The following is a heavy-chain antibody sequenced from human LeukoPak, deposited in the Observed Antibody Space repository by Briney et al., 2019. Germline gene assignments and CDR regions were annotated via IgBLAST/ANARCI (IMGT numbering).Heavy chain of an antibody. CDR3: ARGGYYGSGNDFRFDP. J-gene: IGHJ5*02. CDR2: IYYSGST. CDR1: GGSFSDYY. D-gene: IGHD3-10*01. V-gene: IGHV4-59*01. Sequence: SETLSLTCEVYGGSFSDYYWSWIRQSPGKGLEWIGYIYYSGSTNYKPSLKSRVTISVDTSKNQFSLKLSSVTAADTAVYYCARGGYYGSGNDFRFDPWGQGTLVTVSS.